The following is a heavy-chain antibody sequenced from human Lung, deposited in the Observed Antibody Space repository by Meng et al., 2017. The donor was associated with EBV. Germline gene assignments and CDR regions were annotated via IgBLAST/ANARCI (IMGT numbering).Heavy chain of an antibody. CDR3: ARSTFDY. D-gene: IGHD1-26*01. V-gene: IGHV4-34*01. CDR1: GGSFSGSFSGYY. J-gene: IGHJ4*02. Sequence: QVQLQQLGAGLLKPSATLSLTCAVYGGSFSGSFSGYYWSWIRQAPGKGLEWIGEINDSGSTDYNPSLKSRLTISVDRSKSQFSLELSSVTAADTAVYYCARSTFDYWGQGTLVTVSS. CDR2: INDSGST.